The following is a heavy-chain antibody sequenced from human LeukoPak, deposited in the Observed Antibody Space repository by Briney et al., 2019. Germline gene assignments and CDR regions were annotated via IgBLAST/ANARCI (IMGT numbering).Heavy chain of an antibody. CDR1: GFTFSNNW. D-gene: IGHD5-24*01. J-gene: IGHJ4*02. Sequence: GGSLRLSCVASGFTFSNNWMGWVRQTPGKGLEWVANIKQDGSEKNYVPSVKGRFTISRDNAKNTLYLQMNSLRAEDTAVYYCARDSQFIGPLYWGQGTLVTVSS. V-gene: IGHV3-7*01. CDR2: IKQDGSEK. CDR3: ARDSQFIGPLY.